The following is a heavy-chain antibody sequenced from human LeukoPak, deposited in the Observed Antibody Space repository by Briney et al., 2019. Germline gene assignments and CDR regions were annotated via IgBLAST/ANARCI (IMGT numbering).Heavy chain of an antibody. CDR1: GGSFSGYY. V-gene: IGHV4-34*01. J-gene: IGHJ6*03. D-gene: IGHD1-14*01. CDR2: IYYSGST. Sequence: SETLSLTCAVYGGSFSGYYWSWIRQPPGKGLEWIGSIYYSGSTYYNPSLKSRVTISVDTSKNQFSLKLSSVTAADTAVYYCARVGGSPISSFSYLTGQYYYYYMDVWGKGTTVTVSS. CDR3: ARVGGSPISSFSYLTGQYYYYYMDV.